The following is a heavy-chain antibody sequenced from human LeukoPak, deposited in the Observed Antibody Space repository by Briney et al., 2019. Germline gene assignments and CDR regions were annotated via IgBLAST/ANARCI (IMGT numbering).Heavy chain of an antibody. Sequence: PGGSLRLSCAASGFTFSTYAMSWVRQAPGKGLEWVSAISGSGGSTYYADSVKGRFTISRDNSKNTLYLQMNSLRAEDTAVYYCARGLAYCGGDCYTYFDYWGQGTLVTVSS. CDR2: ISGSGGST. V-gene: IGHV3-23*01. CDR1: GFTFSTYA. CDR3: ARGLAYCGGDCYTYFDY. J-gene: IGHJ4*02. D-gene: IGHD2-21*01.